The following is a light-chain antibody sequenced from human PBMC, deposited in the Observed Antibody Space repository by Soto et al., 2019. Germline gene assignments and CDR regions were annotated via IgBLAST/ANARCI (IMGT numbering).Light chain of an antibody. CDR2: AVS. J-gene: IGLJ3*02. V-gene: IGLV2-11*01. CDR3: CSYTASDIWV. Sequence: QSVLTQPRSVSGAPGQSVTISCTGTNSDVGGYNFVSWYQQLPGKAPKLMISAVSQRPSGVPDRFSGSKSGNTASLTISGLQADDEADYFCCSYTASDIWVFGGGTKVT. CDR1: NSDVGGYNF.